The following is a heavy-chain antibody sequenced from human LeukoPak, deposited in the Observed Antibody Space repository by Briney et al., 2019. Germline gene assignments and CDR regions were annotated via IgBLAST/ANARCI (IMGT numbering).Heavy chain of an antibody. D-gene: IGHD5-24*01. CDR1: GGTFSSYA. CDR2: IIPIFGTA. V-gene: IGHV1-69*05. CDR3: ATPRDGYNYRTFNY. J-gene: IGHJ4*02. Sequence: SVKVSCKASGGTFSSYAISWVRRAPGQGLEWMGGIIPIFGTANYAQKFQGRVTITTDESTSTAYMELSSLRSEDTAVYYCATPRDGYNYRTFNYWGQGTLVTVSS.